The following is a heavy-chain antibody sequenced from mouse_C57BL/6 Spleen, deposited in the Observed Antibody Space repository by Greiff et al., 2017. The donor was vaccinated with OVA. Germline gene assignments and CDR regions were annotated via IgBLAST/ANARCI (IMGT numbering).Heavy chain of an antibody. CDR1: GYAFSSSW. V-gene: IGHV1-82*01. CDR3: ARLITTVGGFDY. Sequence: VKLQESGPELVKPGASVKISCKASGYAFSSSWMNWVKQRPGKGLEWIGRIYPGDGDTNYNGKFKGKATLTADKSSSTAYMQLSSLTSEDSAVYFCARLITTVGGFDYWGQGTTLTVSS. CDR2: IYPGDGDT. D-gene: IGHD1-1*01. J-gene: IGHJ2*01.